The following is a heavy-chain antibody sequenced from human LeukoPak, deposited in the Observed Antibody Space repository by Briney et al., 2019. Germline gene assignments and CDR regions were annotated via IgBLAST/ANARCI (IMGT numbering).Heavy chain of an antibody. D-gene: IGHD4-17*01. CDR1: GGSFMNYY. Sequence: PSETLSLTCAVYGGSFMNYYWSWIRQPPGKGLEWIGEINHSGSTNYNPSLRSRVTFSLDTSKTQFSLKLGSLTAADTAIYYCARAGVYGDYDVWGQGTTVTVSS. V-gene: IGHV4-34*01. CDR3: ARAGVYGDYDV. CDR2: INHSGST. J-gene: IGHJ6*02.